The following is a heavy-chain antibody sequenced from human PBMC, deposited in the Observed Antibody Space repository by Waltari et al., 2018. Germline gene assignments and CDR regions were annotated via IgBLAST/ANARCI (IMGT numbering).Heavy chain of an antibody. CDR3: ARGGVPAADPYYYGMDV. D-gene: IGHD2-2*01. CDR1: GFTFSSYS. CDR2: ISSSSSYI. V-gene: IGHV3-21*01. J-gene: IGHJ6*02. Sequence: EVQLVESGGGLVKPGGSLRLSCAASGFTFSSYSMNWVRQAPGKGLEWVSSISSSSSYIYYADSVKGRFTISRDNAKNSLYLQMNSLRAEDTAVYYCARGGVPAADPYYYGMDVWGQGTTVTVSS.